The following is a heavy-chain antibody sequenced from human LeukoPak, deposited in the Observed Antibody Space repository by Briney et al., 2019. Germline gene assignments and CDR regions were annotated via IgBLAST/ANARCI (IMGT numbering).Heavy chain of an antibody. J-gene: IGHJ3*02. CDR2: ISSSGSTI. D-gene: IGHD3-16*01. CDR1: GFTFSDYY. V-gene: IGHV3-11*04. CDR3: ARESYDYVWGSLHAFDI. Sequence: PGGSLRLSCAASGFTFSDYYMSWIRQAPGKGLEWVSYISSSGSTIYYADSVKGRFTISRDNAKNSLYLQMNSLRAEDTAVYYCARESYDYVWGSLHAFDIWGQGTMVTVSS.